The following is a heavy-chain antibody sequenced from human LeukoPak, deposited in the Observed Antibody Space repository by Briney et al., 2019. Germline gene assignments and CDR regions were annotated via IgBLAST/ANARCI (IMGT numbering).Heavy chain of an antibody. V-gene: IGHV1-69*06. CDR3: ASREIRIAVVGYDY. CDR2: IIPIFGTA. Sequence: SVKVSCKASGGTFSSYAISWVRQAPGQGLEWMGGIIPIFGTANYAQKFQGRVTITADKSTGTAYMELSSLRSEDTAVYYCASREIRIAVVGYDYWGQGTLVTVSS. CDR1: GGTFSSYA. J-gene: IGHJ4*02. D-gene: IGHD6-19*01.